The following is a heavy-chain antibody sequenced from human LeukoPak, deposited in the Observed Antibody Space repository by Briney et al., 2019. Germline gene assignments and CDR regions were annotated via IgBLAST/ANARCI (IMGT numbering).Heavy chain of an antibody. V-gene: IGHV3-30*03. CDR2: ISYDGSNK. J-gene: IGHJ4*02. Sequence: PGGSLRLSCAASGFTFSSYVMHWVRQAPGKRLEWVAAISYDGSNKYYADSVKGRFTISRDNSKNTLYLQMNSLRAEDTAVYYSARAPSGWFGELVPHYFDYWGQGTLVTVSS. CDR3: ARAPSGWFGELVPHYFDY. D-gene: IGHD3-10*01. CDR1: GFTFSSYV.